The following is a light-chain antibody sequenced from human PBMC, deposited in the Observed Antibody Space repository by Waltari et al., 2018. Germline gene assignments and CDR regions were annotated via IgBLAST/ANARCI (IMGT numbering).Light chain of an antibody. CDR3: SSYSGSSTLIL. CDR2: ELR. Sequence: QSALTQPASVSGSPGPSITISCTGTSSDVGGYNYVSWFQQHPGKAPKLIISELRNRPLGVSERFSGSKSANTASLTISGLQSEDEAYYYCSSYSGSSTLILFGGGTKVTVL. J-gene: IGLJ2*01. V-gene: IGLV2-14*03. CDR1: SSDVGGYNY.